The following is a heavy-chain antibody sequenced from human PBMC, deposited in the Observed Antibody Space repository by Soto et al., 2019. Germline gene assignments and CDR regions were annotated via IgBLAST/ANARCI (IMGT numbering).Heavy chain of an antibody. CDR1: GGSISSSSYY. CDR2: IYYSGST. Sequence: SETLSLTCTVSGGSISSSSYYWGWIRQPPGKGLEWIGSIYYSGSTYYNPSLKSRVTISVDTSKNQFSLKLSSVTAADTAVYYCARLSPKLQNFYYWSQGTLVTVSS. J-gene: IGHJ4*02. D-gene: IGHD3-10*01. V-gene: IGHV4-39*01. CDR3: ARLSPKLQNFYY.